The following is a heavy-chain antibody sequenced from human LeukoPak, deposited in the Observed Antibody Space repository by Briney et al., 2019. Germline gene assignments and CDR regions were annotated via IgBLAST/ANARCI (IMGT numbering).Heavy chain of an antibody. CDR1: GFTFSSYA. V-gene: IGHV3-48*04. CDR3: ARRSHYYGSGSYGYYYYMDV. J-gene: IGHJ6*03. Sequence: GGSLRLSCAASGFTFSSYAMHWVRQAPGKGLEWVSYISSSGSTIYYADSVKGRFTISRDNAKNSLYLQMNSLRAEDTAVYYCARRSHYYGSGSYGYYYYMDVWGKGTTVTVSS. D-gene: IGHD3-10*01. CDR2: ISSSGSTI.